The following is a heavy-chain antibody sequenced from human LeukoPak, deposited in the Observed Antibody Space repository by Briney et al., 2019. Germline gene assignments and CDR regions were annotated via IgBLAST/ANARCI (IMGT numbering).Heavy chain of an antibody. CDR1: GFTFSTYN. D-gene: IGHD3-10*01. V-gene: IGHV3-48*01. Sequence: GGSLRLSCAASGFTFSTYNMNWVRQAPGKGLEWISFIKSSGTITYYTDSVKGRFTISRDDAKNSLYLQMNSLRAEDTAVYYCAREMDSGSYLGYWGQGALVTVSS. CDR3: AREMDSGSYLGY. J-gene: IGHJ4*02. CDR2: IKSSGTIT.